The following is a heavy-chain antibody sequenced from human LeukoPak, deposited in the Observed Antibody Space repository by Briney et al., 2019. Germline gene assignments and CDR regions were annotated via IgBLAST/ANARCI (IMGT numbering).Heavy chain of an antibody. V-gene: IGHV3-7*01. Sequence: GGSLRLSCAASGFTFSSYWMSWVRQAPGKGLEWVANIKQDGSEKYYVDSVKGRFTISRDNAKNSLYLQMNSLRAEDTAVYYCARDLPTYYYGSGSPFDPWGQGTLVTVCS. CDR2: IKQDGSEK. CDR1: GFTFSSYW. CDR3: ARDLPTYYYGSGSPFDP. J-gene: IGHJ5*02. D-gene: IGHD3-10*01.